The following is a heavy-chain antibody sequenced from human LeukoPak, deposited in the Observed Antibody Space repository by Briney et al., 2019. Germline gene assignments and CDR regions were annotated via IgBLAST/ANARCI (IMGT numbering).Heavy chain of an antibody. Sequence: GGSLRLSCAASGFTFSSYGMSWVRQAPGKGLEWVSAISGSGGDTYYADSVKGRFTISRDNSKNTLYLQMNSLRAEDTAIYYCARILTGYYDYWGQGTLVTVSS. J-gene: IGHJ4*02. CDR3: ARILTGYYDY. CDR1: GFTFSSYG. CDR2: ISGSGGDT. V-gene: IGHV3-23*01. D-gene: IGHD3-9*01.